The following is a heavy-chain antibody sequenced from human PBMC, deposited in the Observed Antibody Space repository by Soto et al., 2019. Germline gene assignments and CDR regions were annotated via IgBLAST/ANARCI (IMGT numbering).Heavy chain of an antibody. V-gene: IGHV4-30-2*01. CDR3: ARLYYGDAHFDY. Sequence: QLQLQESGSGLVKPSQTLSLTCAVSGGSISSGGYSWSWIRQPPGKGLEWIGYIYHSGSTYNNPSIKSRVTLSVDRSKHQFSLKLSSVTAADTAVYYCARLYYGDAHFDYWGQGTLVTVSS. D-gene: IGHD4-17*01. J-gene: IGHJ4*02. CDR1: GGSISSGGYS. CDR2: IYHSGST.